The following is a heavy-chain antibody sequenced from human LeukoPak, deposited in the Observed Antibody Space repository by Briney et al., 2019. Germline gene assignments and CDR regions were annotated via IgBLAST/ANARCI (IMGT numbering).Heavy chain of an antibody. Sequence: PSETLSLTCAVYGGSFSGYYWSRIRQPPEKGLEWIGEINHSGGTNYNPSLKSRVTISLDTSKTQFSLRLSSVTAADTAVYSCARVSMVRGVQVAFDIWGQGTMVTVSS. CDR2: INHSGGT. J-gene: IGHJ3*02. D-gene: IGHD3-10*01. CDR1: GGSFSGYY. V-gene: IGHV4-34*01. CDR3: ARVSMVRGVQVAFDI.